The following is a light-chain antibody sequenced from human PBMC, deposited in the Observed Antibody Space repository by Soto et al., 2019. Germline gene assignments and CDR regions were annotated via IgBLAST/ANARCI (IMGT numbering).Light chain of an antibody. V-gene: IGLV1-51*01. CDR3: GTWESRLSAVV. J-gene: IGLJ2*01. CDR2: DNY. Sequence: QAVVTQPPSVSAAPGQKVTISCSGSSSNIGNNYVSWYQHLPGTAPKLLIYDNYKRHSGIPDRFSGSKSGTSATLGITGLQTGDEGDYYCGTWESRLSAVVFVGGTKLTVL. CDR1: SSNIGNNY.